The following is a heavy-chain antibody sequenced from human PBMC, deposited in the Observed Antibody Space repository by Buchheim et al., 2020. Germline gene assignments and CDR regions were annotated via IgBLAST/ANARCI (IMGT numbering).Heavy chain of an antibody. J-gene: IGHJ5*02. CDR2: ISGSGGST. CDR3: AKDQIVVVVAAPNWFDP. CDR1: GFTFSNYA. V-gene: IGHV3-23*01. Sequence: EVQLLESGGGLVQPGGSLRLSCAASGFTFSNYAMSWVRQAPGKGLEWVSAISGSGGSTYYADSVKGRFTISRDNSKNTLYLQMNSLRAEDTAVYYCAKDQIVVVVAAPNWFDPWGQGTL. D-gene: IGHD2-15*01.